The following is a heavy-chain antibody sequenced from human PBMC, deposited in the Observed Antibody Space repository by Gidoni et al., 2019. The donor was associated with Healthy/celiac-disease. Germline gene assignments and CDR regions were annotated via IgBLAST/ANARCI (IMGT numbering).Heavy chain of an antibody. V-gene: IGHV3-21*01. D-gene: IGHD2-15*01. CDR2: ISSSSSYI. J-gene: IGHJ6*02. CDR3: ARVNGKVVVAAITDYYGMDV. CDR1: GFTFSSYS. Sequence: EVQLVESGGGLVKPGGSLRLSCAASGFTFSSYSMNWVRQAPGKGLEWVSSISSSSSYIYYADSVKGRFTISRDNAKNSLYLQMNSLRAEDTAVYYCARVNGKVVVAAITDYYGMDVWGQGTTVTVSS.